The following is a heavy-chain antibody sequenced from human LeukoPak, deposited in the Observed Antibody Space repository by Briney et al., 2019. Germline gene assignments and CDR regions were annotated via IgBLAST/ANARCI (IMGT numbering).Heavy chain of an antibody. Sequence: KPGGSLRLSCAASGFNFRTYSMNWVRQAPGKGLEWVSSISSSSTYIYYADSVKGRFTISRDTSKNTLYLRMDSLRAEDTAMYYCVRDRCSSCHYFDLWGQGTLVTVSS. CDR3: VRDRCSSCHYFDL. CDR1: GFNFRTYS. D-gene: IGHD6-13*01. V-gene: IGHV3-21*04. J-gene: IGHJ4*02. CDR2: ISSSSTYI.